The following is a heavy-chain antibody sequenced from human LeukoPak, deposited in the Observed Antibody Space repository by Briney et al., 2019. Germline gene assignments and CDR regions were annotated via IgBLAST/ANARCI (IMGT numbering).Heavy chain of an antibody. CDR1: GYTFTSYY. J-gene: IGHJ4*02. V-gene: IGHV1-46*01. CDR3: AREFGGYCSGGSCYSLKGYFDY. Sequence: ASVKVSCKASGYTFTSYYMHWVRQAPGQGLEWMGIINPSGGSTSYAQKFQGRVTMTRDTSTSTVYMELSSLRSEDTAVYYCAREFGGYCSGGSCYSLKGYFDYWGQGTLVTVSS. CDR2: INPSGGST. D-gene: IGHD2-15*01.